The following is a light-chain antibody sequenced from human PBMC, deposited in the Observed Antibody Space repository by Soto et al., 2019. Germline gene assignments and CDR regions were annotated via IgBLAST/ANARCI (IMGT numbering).Light chain of an antibody. J-gene: IGKJ3*01. Sequence: EIVLTQSPATLSLSPGERATLSCRASRGVTTTYLAWYQHKPGQAPRLLIYGASNRATGIPDRFCGSGSGTDFTLTISRLEPEDFAVYFCQQYGGSPLFTFGPGTKVDFK. CDR2: GAS. V-gene: IGKV3-20*01. CDR3: QQYGGSPLFT. CDR1: RGVTTTY.